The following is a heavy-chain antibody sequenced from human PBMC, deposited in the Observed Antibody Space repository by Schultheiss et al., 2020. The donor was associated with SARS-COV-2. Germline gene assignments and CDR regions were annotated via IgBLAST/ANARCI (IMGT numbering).Heavy chain of an antibody. Sequence: GGSLRLSCAASGFTFSDYYMSWIRQAPGKGLEWISYISSSADTIYYADSVKGRFTISRDNSKNTLYLQMNSLRAEDTAVYYCASTSDIVVAVATTWGQGTLVTVSS. D-gene: IGHD2-15*01. J-gene: IGHJ1*01. CDR3: ASTSDIVVAVATT. CDR1: GFTFSDYY. V-gene: IGHV3-11*04. CDR2: ISSSADTI.